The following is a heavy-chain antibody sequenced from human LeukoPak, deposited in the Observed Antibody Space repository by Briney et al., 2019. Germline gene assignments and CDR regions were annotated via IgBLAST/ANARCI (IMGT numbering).Heavy chain of an antibody. V-gene: IGHV1-46*01. CDR2: LNPSGGSS. CDR1: RYTVTSYY. D-gene: IGHD5-24*01. J-gene: IGHJ6*02. Sequence: GASVKVSCKASRYTVTSYYMHWVRQAPGQGLEWMAILNPSGGSSNYAQKFQGRATLTRATFTGTVYMELSSLRSEDTAVYYCASVYKHGMDVWGQGTTVIVSS. CDR3: ASVYKHGMDV.